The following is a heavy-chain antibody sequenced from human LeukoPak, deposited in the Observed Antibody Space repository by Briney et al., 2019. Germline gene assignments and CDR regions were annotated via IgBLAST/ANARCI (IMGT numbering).Heavy chain of an antibody. CDR2: IIPIFGTA. D-gene: IGHD2-2*01. Sequence: GASVKVSCKASGGTFGSYAISWVRQAPGQGLEWMGGIIPIFGTANYAQKFQGRVTITADESTSTAYMELSSLRSEDTAVYYCARGLRYCSSTSCYLNIWGQGTMVTVSS. CDR1: GGTFGSYA. CDR3: ARGLRYCSSTSCYLNI. J-gene: IGHJ3*02. V-gene: IGHV1-69*13.